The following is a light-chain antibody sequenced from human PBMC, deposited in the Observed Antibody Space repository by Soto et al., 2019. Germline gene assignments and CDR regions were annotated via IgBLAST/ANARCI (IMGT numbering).Light chain of an antibody. CDR1: QSISSW. CDR2: KGS. CDR3: QQYHSYSNT. J-gene: IGKJ2*01. Sequence: DIQMTQSPSTLSASVGDRVTITCRASQSISSWLAWYQQKPGKAPNLLIYKGSNLESGVPSRFSGSGSGTEFTLTISSLQPDDFATYYCQQYHSYSNTFGQGTKLEIK. V-gene: IGKV1-5*03.